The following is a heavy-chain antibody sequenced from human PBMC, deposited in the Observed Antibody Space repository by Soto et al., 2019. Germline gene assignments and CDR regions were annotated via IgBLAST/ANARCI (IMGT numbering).Heavy chain of an antibody. J-gene: IGHJ4*02. CDR1: GFTFSSYS. V-gene: IGHV3-21*01. D-gene: IGHD6-6*01. Sequence: GGSLRLSCAASGFTFSSYSMNWVRQAPGKGLEWVSSISSSSSYIYYADSVKRRFTISRDNAKNSLYLQMNSLRAEDAAVYYCARVVGIAARRGVDYWGQGTLVTVSS. CDR3: ARVVGIAARRGVDY. CDR2: ISSSSSYI.